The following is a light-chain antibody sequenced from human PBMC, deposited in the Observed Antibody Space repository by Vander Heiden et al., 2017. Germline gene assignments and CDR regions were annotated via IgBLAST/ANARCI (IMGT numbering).Light chain of an antibody. CDR3: QLYNNGPPVT. J-gene: IGKJ5*01. Sequence: IVLTQSPATLSVSPGERATLSCRVSQRVSSNLTWYQQKPGQAPRLLIYGSSTRATGIPARFSGSGSGTEFTLTISSLQSEDFAVYYCQLYNNGPPVTFGQGTRLEIK. CDR2: GSS. CDR1: QRVSSN. V-gene: IGKV3-15*01.